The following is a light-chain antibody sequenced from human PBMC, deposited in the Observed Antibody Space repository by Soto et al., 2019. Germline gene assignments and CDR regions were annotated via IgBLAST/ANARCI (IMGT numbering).Light chain of an antibody. CDR3: QQYGSSSWT. V-gene: IGKV3-20*01. CDR2: GAS. J-gene: IGKJ1*01. Sequence: IVLTQSPATLSLSPGERATLSCGASQSVISNLAWYQQKPGQAPRLLIYGASTRATGIPDRFSGSGSGTDFTLTTSRLEPEDFAVYYCQQYGSSSWTFGQGTKVDIK. CDR1: QSVISN.